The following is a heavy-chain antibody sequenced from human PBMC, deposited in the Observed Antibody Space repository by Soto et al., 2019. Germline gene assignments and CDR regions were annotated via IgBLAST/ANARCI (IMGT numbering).Heavy chain of an antibody. CDR3: ATQRLCTGGHCWNWFDP. Sequence: PSETLSLTCNVSGASVSHGYWSWIRQPPGKGLEWIGFMYFGGSFNYNPSLTSRATISVETSKNQFSMKLTSVTAADTAVYYCATQRLCTGGHCWNWFDPLGQGALVTVAS. J-gene: IGHJ5*02. CDR1: GASVSHGY. CDR2: MYFGGSF. D-gene: IGHD2-8*02. V-gene: IGHV4-59*08.